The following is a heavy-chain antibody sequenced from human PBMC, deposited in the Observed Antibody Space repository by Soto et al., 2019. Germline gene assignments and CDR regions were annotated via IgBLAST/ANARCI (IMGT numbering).Heavy chain of an antibody. CDR1: SYSVTNHL. J-gene: IGHJ4*02. Sequence: VESLKISCEGVSYSVTNHLIAWLRQIPGKGLEWMGTIYPGDSHMRYSPSFRGQVHMSVDKSINTAYLQSRSLKASDNAKYYWARLSREFWSGFDYWGQGTLVTVS. CDR2: IYPGDSHM. D-gene: IGHD3-3*01. V-gene: IGHV5-51*01. CDR3: ARLSREFWSGFDY.